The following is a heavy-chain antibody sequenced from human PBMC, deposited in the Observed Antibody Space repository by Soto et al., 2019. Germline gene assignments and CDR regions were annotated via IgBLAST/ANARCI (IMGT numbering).Heavy chain of an antibody. J-gene: IGHJ1*01. V-gene: IGHV3-23*01. CDR3: AKDACRITFRCAPD. Sequence: GGSLRLSCAASGFTFSNAWMNWVRQAPGKGLEWVSAISGGADSTDYADSVKGRFTISRDNSKNTLYLQMNSLRAEDTAVYYCAKDACRITFRCAPDWGQGTLVTVSS. CDR1: GFTFSNAW. CDR2: ISGGADST. D-gene: IGHD3-10*01.